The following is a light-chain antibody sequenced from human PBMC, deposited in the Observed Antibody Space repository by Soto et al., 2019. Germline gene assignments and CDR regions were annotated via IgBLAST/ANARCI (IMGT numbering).Light chain of an antibody. CDR2: DVS. CDR3: QHSTDFT. Sequence: DVQMTLSPSTRAASVGDTVTMTCRSSSKWLAWYQKKPGKAPKLLIYDVSNLERGVPPRFSGSTSGAESTLTITGLQPDDLGTYYCQHSTDFTFGQGTKVDNK. CDR1: SSSKW. J-gene: IGKJ2*01. V-gene: IGKV1-5*01.